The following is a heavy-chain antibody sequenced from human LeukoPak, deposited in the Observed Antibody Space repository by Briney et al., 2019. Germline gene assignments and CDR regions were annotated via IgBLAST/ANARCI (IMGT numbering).Heavy chain of an antibody. D-gene: IGHD6-19*01. V-gene: IGHV3-48*03. CDR3: AKHGGWSSGSFDY. CDR2: ISSSGSTI. CDR1: GFTFSSYE. Sequence: GGSLRLSCAASGFTFSSYEMNWVRQAPGKGLEWVSYISSSGSTIYYADSVKGRFTISRDNSKNTLYLQMNSLRAEDTAVYFCAKHGGWSSGSFDYWGQGALVTVSS. J-gene: IGHJ4*02.